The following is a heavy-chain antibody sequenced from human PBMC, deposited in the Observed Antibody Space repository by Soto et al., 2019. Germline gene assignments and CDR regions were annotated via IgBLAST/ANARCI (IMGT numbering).Heavy chain of an antibody. CDR3: ARGRRGYSSSWLDY. Sequence: SETLSLTCAVYGGGVPVSIYYCTCIRQPPGQGLEWLGEINHSGSTNYNPSLKSRVTISADTSKNQFSLKPSSVTAADTAAYFCARGRRGYSSSWLDYWGQGTLVTVSS. J-gene: IGHJ4*02. CDR2: INHSGST. D-gene: IGHD4-4*01. V-gene: IGHV4-34*01. CDR1: GGGVPVSIYY.